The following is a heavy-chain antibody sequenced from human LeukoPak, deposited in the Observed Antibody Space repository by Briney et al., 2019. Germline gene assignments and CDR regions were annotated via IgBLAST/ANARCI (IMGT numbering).Heavy chain of an antibody. J-gene: IGHJ5*02. CDR1: GGSISSSSYY. D-gene: IGHD6-13*01. V-gene: IGHV4-39*07. CDR3: ARDYNSGLRQQLVHRGGFDP. CDR2: IYYSSST. Sequence: SETLSLTCTVSGGSISSSSYYWGWIRQPPGKGLEWIGSIYYSSSTYYNPSLKSRVTMSVDTSKNQFSLKLSSVTAADTAVYYCARDYNSGLRQQLVHRGGFDPWGQGTLVTVSS.